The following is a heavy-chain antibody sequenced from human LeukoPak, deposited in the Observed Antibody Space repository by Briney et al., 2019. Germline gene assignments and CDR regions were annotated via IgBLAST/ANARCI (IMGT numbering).Heavy chain of an antibody. CDR3: ARHYYDSSGYDAFDI. Sequence: SETLSLTCTVSCGSISSYYWSWIRQPPGKGLEWIGYIYYSGSTNYNPSLKSRVTISVDTSKNQFSLKLNSVTAADTAVYYCARHYYDSSGYDAFDIWGQGTMVTVSS. CDR1: CGSISSYY. D-gene: IGHD3-22*01. J-gene: IGHJ3*02. CDR2: IYYSGST. V-gene: IGHV4-59*01.